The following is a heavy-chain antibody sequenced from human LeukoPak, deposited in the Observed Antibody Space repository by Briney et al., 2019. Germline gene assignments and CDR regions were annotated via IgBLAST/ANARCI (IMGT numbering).Heavy chain of an antibody. Sequence: SVKVSCKASGGTFSSYAISWVRQAPGQGLEWMGRIIPILGIANYAQKFQGRVTITADKSTSTAYMELSSLRSEDTAVYYCARISGYQLLLPYYYMDVWGKGTTVTVSS. V-gene: IGHV1-69*04. D-gene: IGHD2-2*01. J-gene: IGHJ6*03. CDR2: IIPILGIA. CDR3: ARISGYQLLLPYYYMDV. CDR1: GGTFSSYA.